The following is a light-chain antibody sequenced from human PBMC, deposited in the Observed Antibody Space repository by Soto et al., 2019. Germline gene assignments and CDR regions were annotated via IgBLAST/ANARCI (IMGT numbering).Light chain of an antibody. Sequence: DIQMTQSPFSLSASVGDRVTITCRASQGISSLGWFQQKPGGAPKRLIYATSTLEGGVPSRFSGSGSGTEFTLTISSLQPEDFAAYFCLQHNTYPYTFGQGTKLDIK. CDR3: LQHNTYPYT. J-gene: IGKJ2*01. CDR2: ATS. CDR1: QGISS. V-gene: IGKV1-17*01.